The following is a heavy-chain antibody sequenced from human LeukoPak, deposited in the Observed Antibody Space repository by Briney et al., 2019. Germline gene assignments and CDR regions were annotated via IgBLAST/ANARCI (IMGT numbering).Heavy chain of an antibody. CDR3: ARSLSSSADFDY. Sequence: PGGSLRLSCAASRFTFSSYEMNWVRQAPGKGLQWLSYISSSSSTIYYADSVKGRFTISRDNAKNSLYLQMNSLRAEDTAVYYCARSLSSSADFDYWGQGTLVTVSS. CDR1: RFTFSSYE. CDR2: ISSSSSTI. J-gene: IGHJ4*02. V-gene: IGHV3-48*01. D-gene: IGHD6-6*01.